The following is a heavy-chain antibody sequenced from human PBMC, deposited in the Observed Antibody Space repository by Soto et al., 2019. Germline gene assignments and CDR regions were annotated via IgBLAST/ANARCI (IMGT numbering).Heavy chain of an antibody. Sequence: QVQLQESGPGLVKPSETLSLTCTVSGGSITSDHWSWIRQPPEKGLEWIGQIFYSGSSSYNPSLQSRVTISIDTSKKQFPLRLSSVTAADPAVYFCATYFTGGGGRGYWGQGTLVTVSS. D-gene: IGHD3-16*01. CDR1: GGSITSDH. V-gene: IGHV4-59*08. CDR2: IFYSGSS. J-gene: IGHJ4*02. CDR3: ATYFTGGGGRGY.